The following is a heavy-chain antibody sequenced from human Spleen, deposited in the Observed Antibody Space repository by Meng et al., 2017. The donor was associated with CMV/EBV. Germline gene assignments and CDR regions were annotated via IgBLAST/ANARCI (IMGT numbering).Heavy chain of an antibody. D-gene: IGHD5-18*01. CDR3: ARGPRGYSYEKDWFDP. CDR1: GDSITTYY. J-gene: IGHJ5*02. V-gene: IGHV4-59*01. Sequence: SCTVSGDSITTYYWSWIRQPPGKGLQWIGYIYYNGGTNYNPSLKSRVTISVDTSKNHFSLKLSSVTAADTAVYYCARGPRGYSYEKDWFDPWGQGTLVTVSS. CDR2: IYYNGGT.